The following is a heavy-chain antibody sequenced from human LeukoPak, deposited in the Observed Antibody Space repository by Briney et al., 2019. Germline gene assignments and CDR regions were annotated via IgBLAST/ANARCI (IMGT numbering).Heavy chain of an antibody. V-gene: IGHV4-30-2*01. CDR1: GGSISSGGYY. CDR2: IYHSGST. J-gene: IGHJ4*02. D-gene: IGHD4-17*01. CDR3: ARANGDPSVYSYYFDY. Sequence: SETLSLTCTVSGGSISSGGYYWSWIRQPPGRGLEWIGYIYHSGSTYYNPSLKSRVTISVDRSKNQFSLKLSSVTAADTAVYYCARANGDPSVYSYYFDYWGQGTLVTVSS.